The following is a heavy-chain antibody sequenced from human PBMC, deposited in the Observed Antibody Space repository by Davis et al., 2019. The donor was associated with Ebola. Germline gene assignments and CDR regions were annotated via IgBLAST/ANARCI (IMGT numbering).Heavy chain of an antibody. D-gene: IGHD3-3*01. J-gene: IGHJ4*02. CDR3: ARERLSGFWSGYPDY. CDR2: IVGSGKT. V-gene: IGHV3-69-1*01. CDR1: GFTFSNFA. Sequence: GGSLRLSCVASGFTFSNFAFVWVRQTPGRGLEWVSTIVGSGKTYYADSVKGRFTISRDNAKNSVDLQMHSLRAEDTAVYYCARERLSGFWSGYPDYWGQGTLVTVSS.